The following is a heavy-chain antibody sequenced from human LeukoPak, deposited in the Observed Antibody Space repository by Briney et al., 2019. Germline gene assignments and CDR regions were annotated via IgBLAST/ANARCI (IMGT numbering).Heavy chain of an antibody. Sequence: PGESLKISCKGSGYSFTSYWIGWVRQMPGKGLEWMGIIYPGDSDTRYSPSFQGQVTISADKSISTAYLQWSSLKASDTAMYYCARNLYSYGLVFYGMDVWGQGTTVTVSS. J-gene: IGHJ6*02. D-gene: IGHD5-18*01. CDR1: GYSFTSYW. CDR3: ARNLYSYGLVFYGMDV. CDR2: IYPGDSDT. V-gene: IGHV5-51*01.